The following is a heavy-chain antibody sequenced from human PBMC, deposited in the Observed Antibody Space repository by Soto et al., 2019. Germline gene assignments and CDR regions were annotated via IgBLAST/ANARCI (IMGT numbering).Heavy chain of an antibody. D-gene: IGHD2-15*01. CDR1: GGSISSGDYY. CDR3: ARVADCSGGSCHPLDYNYGMDV. V-gene: IGHV4-30-4*01. CDR2: IYYSGST. J-gene: IGHJ6*02. Sequence: SQTLSLTCTVSGGSISSGDYYWSWIRQPPGKGLEWIGYIYYSGSTYYNPSLKSRVTISVDTSKNQFSLKLSSVTAADTAVYYCARVADCSGGSCHPLDYNYGMDVWGQGTTVTLSS.